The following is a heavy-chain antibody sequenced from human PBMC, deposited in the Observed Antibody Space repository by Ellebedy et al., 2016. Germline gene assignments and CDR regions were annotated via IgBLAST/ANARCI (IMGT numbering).Heavy chain of an antibody. CDR3: ARDKDDFWSGYFDP. CDR2: ISSSGSTI. CDR1: GFTFSDYY. Sequence: GESLKISXAASGFTFSDYYMSWIRQAPGKGLEWVSYISSSGSTIYYADSVKGRFTISRDNAKNSLYLQMNSLRAEDTAVYYCARDKDDFWSGYFDPWGQGTLVTVSS. D-gene: IGHD3-3*01. J-gene: IGHJ5*02. V-gene: IGHV3-11*01.